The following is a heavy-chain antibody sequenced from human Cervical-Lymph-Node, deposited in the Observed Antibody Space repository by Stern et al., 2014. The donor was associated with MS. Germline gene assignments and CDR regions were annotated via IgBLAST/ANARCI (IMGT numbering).Heavy chain of an antibody. CDR1: GDSIKNGDSH. CDR3: ARAHCSGGSCFSTDYYYGLDV. CDR2: LYYSGSA. D-gene: IGHD2-15*01. V-gene: IGHV4-30-4*01. J-gene: IGHJ6*02. Sequence: QVQLVESGPGLVKPSQTLSLTCTVSGDSIKNGDSHWSWVGQSPGQGLEWIGYLYYSGSAYYSPSLKNRLVISVDTSKNQFSLKLTSVTAADTAVYYCARAHCSGGSCFSTDYYYGLDVWGQGTTVSVSS.